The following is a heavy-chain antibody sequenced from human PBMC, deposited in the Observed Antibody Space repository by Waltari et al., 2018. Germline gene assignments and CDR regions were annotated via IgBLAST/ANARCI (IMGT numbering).Heavy chain of an antibody. CDR1: VASIFSGGSY. V-gene: IGHV4-31*03. Sequence: QVQLQESCPGLVQPSQTLSLTCTVSVASIFSGGSYWSWFRQYPGKGLEWIGYIYYSGSGNTYYNPSLKSRLTISADKSNNQFSLMLTSVTAADTAVYYCARRDATTENWFDPWGQGTLVTVSS. J-gene: IGHJ5*02. D-gene: IGHD1-1*01. CDR2: IYYSGSGNT. CDR3: ARRDATTENWFDP.